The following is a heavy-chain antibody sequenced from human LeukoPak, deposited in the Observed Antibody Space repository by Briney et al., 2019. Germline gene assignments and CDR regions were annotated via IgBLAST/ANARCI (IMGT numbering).Heavy chain of an antibody. CDR3: ARGTPVAGNPYFNV. J-gene: IGHJ1*01. D-gene: IGHD6-19*01. CDR1: GGSISSYY. Sequence: SETLSLTCTVSGGSISSYYWSWIRQPAGKGLEWIGRIYTSGSTNYNPSLKSRVTMSVDTSKRQFSLKMNSVTAADTAVYYCARGTPVAGNPYFNVWGQGSLVTVAS. V-gene: IGHV4-4*07. CDR2: IYTSGST.